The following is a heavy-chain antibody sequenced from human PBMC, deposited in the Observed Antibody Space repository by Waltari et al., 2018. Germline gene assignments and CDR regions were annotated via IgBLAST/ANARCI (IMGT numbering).Heavy chain of an antibody. D-gene: IGHD1-26*01. CDR2: IYYSGST. CDR3: ARAGGSYYTPYYFDY. J-gene: IGHJ4*02. CDR1: GGSISSYY. V-gene: IGHV4-59*08. Sequence: QVQLQESGPGLVKPSETLSLTCTVSGGSISSYYWRWIRQPPGKGLEWIGYIYYSGSTNYNPSLKSRVTISVDTSKNQFSLKLSSVTAADTAVYYCARAGGSYYTPYYFDYWGQGTLVTVSS.